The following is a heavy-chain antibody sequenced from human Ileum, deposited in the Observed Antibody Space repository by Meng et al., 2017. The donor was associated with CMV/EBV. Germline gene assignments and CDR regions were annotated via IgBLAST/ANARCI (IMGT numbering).Heavy chain of an antibody. V-gene: IGHV3-15*01. J-gene: IGHJ4*01. Sequence: GASLKISCAASGFTFSKDWMDWVRQAPGRGLEWVGRIKSKTDGGTTDYAAPVKGRFTISRDDSKNTLYREMNSLKSEDTAVYYCTTLTYWGHGNLVTVSS. CDR3: TTLTY. CDR2: IKSKTDGGTT. CDR1: GFTFSKDW.